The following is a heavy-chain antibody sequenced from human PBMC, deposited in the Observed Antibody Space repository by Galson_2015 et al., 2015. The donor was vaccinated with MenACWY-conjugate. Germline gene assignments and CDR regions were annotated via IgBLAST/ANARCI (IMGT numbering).Heavy chain of an antibody. CDR1: GFTFSSYA. Sequence: SLRLSCAASGFTFSSYAMSWVRQAPGKGLEWVSAISGSGGSTYYADSVKGRFTISRDNSKNTLCLQMNSLRAEDTAVYYCAKSPGSSRFGYWGQGTLVTVSS. V-gene: IGHV3-23*01. J-gene: IGHJ4*02. CDR2: ISGSGGST. CDR3: AKSPGSSRFGY. D-gene: IGHD3-10*01.